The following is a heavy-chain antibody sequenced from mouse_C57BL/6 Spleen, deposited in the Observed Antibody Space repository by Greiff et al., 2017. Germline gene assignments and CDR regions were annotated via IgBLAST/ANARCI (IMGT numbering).Heavy chain of an antibody. CDR3: ARGGVVPYAMDY. J-gene: IGHJ4*01. CDR2: ISNLAYSI. Sequence: EVQGVESGGGLVQPGGSLKLSCAASGFTFSDYGMAWVRQAPRKGPEWVAFISNLAYSIYYADTVTGRFTISRENAKNTLYLEMSSLRSEDTAMYYCARGGVVPYAMDYWGQGTSVTVSS. V-gene: IGHV5-15*01. D-gene: IGHD1-1*01. CDR1: GFTFSDYG.